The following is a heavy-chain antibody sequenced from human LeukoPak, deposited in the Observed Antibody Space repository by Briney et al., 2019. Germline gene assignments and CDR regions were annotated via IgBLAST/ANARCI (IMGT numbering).Heavy chain of an antibody. CDR2: ISTGGSST. CDR1: GFTFSRYW. CDR3: ASYLTAIPSGMDV. D-gene: IGHD2/OR15-2a*01. Sequence: GGSLPFSCAASGFTFSRYWMHRLRQAPGKGLVWVSRISTGGSSTSYADSVKGRFTISRDNGKNTLYLQMNSLGAEDTAVYISASYLTAIPSGMDVWGKGTTVTVSS. V-gene: IGHV3-74*01. J-gene: IGHJ6*04.